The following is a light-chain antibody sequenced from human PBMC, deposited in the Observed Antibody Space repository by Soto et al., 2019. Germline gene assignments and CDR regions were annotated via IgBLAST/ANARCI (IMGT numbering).Light chain of an antibody. CDR3: QKYGTS. V-gene: IGKV3-20*01. Sequence: EIVLTQSPGTLSLSPGERATLSCRASQSVSSSYLAWYQQKPGQAPRLLIYGASSRATGIPDRFRGSGSGTDFTLTISRLEPEDFAVYYCQKYGTSFGGGTKVEIK. J-gene: IGKJ4*01. CDR2: GAS. CDR1: QSVSSSY.